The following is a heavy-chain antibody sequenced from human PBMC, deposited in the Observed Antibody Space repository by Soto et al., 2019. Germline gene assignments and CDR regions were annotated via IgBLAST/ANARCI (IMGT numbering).Heavy chain of an antibody. CDR1: GGTFSSHA. J-gene: IGHJ6*02. CDR2: IFPILGTA. D-gene: IGHD7-27*01. V-gene: IGHV1-69*13. CDR3: AAGDSQSLYYYDMHV. Sequence: SVKVSCKASGGTFSSHAIGWVRQAPGQGLEWMGGIFPILGTANYAQRFQGRVTITADESTSTAYMELSSLRSEDTAVYYCAAGDSQSLYYYDMHVWGQGTTVTVSS.